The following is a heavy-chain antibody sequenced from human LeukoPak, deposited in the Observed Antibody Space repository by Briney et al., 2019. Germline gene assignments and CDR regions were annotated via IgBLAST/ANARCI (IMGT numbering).Heavy chain of an antibody. CDR1: GFTFSSYA. D-gene: IGHD6-6*01. J-gene: IGHJ4*02. CDR3: AKGTYSSSPRDY. Sequence: GGSLRLSCAASGFTFSSYAMSWVRQAPGKGLEWVSGISGSGGSTYYAGSVKGRFTISRDNSKNTLYLQMNSLRAEDTAVYYCAKGTYSSSPRDYWGQGTLVAVSS. CDR2: ISGSGGST. V-gene: IGHV3-23*01.